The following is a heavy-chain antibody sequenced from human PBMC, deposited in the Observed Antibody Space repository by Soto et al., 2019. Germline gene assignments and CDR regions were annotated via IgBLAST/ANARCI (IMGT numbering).Heavy chain of an antibody. Sequence: SETLSLTCTVSGGSISSGGYYWSWIRQHPGKGLEWIGYIYYSGSTYYNPSLKSRVTISVDTSKNQFSLKLSSVTAADTAVYYCARGIFSEAPRPSLMGATSLVFDYWGQGTLVTVSS. J-gene: IGHJ4*02. CDR2: IYYSGST. V-gene: IGHV4-31*03. CDR3: ARGIFSEAPRPSLMGATSLVFDY. D-gene: IGHD1-26*01. CDR1: GGSISSGGYY.